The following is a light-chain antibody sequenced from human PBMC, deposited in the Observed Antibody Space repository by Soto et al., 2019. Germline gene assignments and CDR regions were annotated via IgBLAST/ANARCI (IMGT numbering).Light chain of an antibody. CDR2: DAS. CDR1: QSISSW. V-gene: IGKV1-5*01. Sequence: DIHMTQSPSTLSSSLGDRVTITCRASQSISSWLAWYQQKPGKAPKLLIYDASSLESGFQSRFSGSGSGTEFTLTIRSLQPDDFATYYCQQYNSYWTFGQGTKVDIK. J-gene: IGKJ1*01. CDR3: QQYNSYWT.